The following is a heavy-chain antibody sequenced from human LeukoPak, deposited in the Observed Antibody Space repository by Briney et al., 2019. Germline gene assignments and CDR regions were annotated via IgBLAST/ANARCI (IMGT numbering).Heavy chain of an antibody. CDR3: ARHLPSSGWYYFDY. V-gene: IGHV5-51*01. D-gene: IGHD6-19*01. J-gene: IGHJ4*02. Sequence: HGESLKISCKGSGYSFTSYWIGGVRQMPGKGLEWIGIIYPSDSDTRYRPSFQGQVTISADKSISTAYLQWSSLKASDTAMYYCARHLPSSGWYYFDYWGQGTLVTVSS. CDR2: IYPSDSDT. CDR1: GYSFTSYW.